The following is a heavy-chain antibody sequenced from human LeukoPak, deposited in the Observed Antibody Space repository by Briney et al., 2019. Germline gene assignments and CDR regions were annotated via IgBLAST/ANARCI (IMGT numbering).Heavy chain of an antibody. D-gene: IGHD1-7*01. Sequence: GSLRLSCAASRFTFSSYAMSWVRQAPGKGLEWVSTISSSGGYTYYADSVKGRFTISRDNSKNTLYLQMNSLRAEDTAVYYCARDKGDWNYGGGAFDYWGQGTLVTVSS. V-gene: IGHV3-23*01. J-gene: IGHJ4*02. CDR3: ARDKGDWNYGGGAFDY. CDR1: RFTFSSYA. CDR2: ISSSGGYT.